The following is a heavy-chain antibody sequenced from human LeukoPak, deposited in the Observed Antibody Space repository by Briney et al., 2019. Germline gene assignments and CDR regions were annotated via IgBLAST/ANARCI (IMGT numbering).Heavy chain of an antibody. CDR3: ARDGNSGWSHDY. V-gene: IGHV3-66*01. CDR1: GFTVSGNF. Sequence: GGSLRLSCAASGFTVSGNFMSWVRQAPGKGLEWVSAICSGGKTYYADSVKGRFTISRDNSKNTLYLQMNSLRAEDTAVYYCARDGNSGWSHDYWGQGALVTVSS. D-gene: IGHD6-19*01. CDR2: ICSGGKT. J-gene: IGHJ4*02.